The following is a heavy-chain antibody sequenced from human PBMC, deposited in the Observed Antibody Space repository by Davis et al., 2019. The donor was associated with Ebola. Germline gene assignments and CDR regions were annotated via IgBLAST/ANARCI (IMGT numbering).Heavy chain of an antibody. V-gene: IGHV3-74*01. CDR3: ARDQSWSFDY. D-gene: IGHD6-13*01. Sequence: GESLKISCAASGFTFTRYWMHWVRQAPGEGLVWVSRISSDGIYTNYADSVKGRFTISRDNAKNTLYLQMNSLRVEDTAVYYCARDQSWSFDYWGQGTLVTVSS. CDR2: ISSDGIYT. J-gene: IGHJ4*02. CDR1: GFTFTRYW.